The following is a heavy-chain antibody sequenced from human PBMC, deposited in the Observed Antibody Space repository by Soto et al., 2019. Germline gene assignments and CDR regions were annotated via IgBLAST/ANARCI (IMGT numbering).Heavy chain of an antibody. J-gene: IGHJ6*02. CDR3: ARDGQQQAPYALDV. CDR1: GFTCNHNA. D-gene: IGHD6-13*01. V-gene: IGHV3-33*01. Sequence: QVQLVESGGGVVQPGRSLRLSCAAAGFTCNHNAMHWVRQAAGKCLEWVAQIWYDGSEKYYTDFVKGRLTISRDNFKNTVFLQLERLRVEDTAGYYCARDGQQQAPYALDVWGQGPTVIVSS. CDR2: IWYDGSEK.